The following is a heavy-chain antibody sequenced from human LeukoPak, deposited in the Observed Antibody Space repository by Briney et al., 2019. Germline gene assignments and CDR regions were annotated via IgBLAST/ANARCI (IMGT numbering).Heavy chain of an antibody. J-gene: IGHJ4*02. Sequence: ASVKVSCKASGYTFTGYYMHWVRQAPGQGLEWMGWINPNSGGTNYAQKFQGRVTMTRDTSISTAYMELSRLRSDDTAVYYCARMSRWSASSGYYDDGDYWGQGTLVTVS. V-gene: IGHV1-2*02. CDR3: ARMSRWSASSGYYDDGDY. CDR1: GYTFTGYY. CDR2: INPNSGGT. D-gene: IGHD3-22*01.